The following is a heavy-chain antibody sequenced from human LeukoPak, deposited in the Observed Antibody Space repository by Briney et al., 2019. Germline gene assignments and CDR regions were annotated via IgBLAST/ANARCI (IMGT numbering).Heavy chain of an antibody. J-gene: IGHJ4*02. CDR3: ARGPGRYCSGGSCYPPDY. CDR1: GGSFSGYY. Sequence: PSETLSLTCAVYGGSFSGYYWSWIRQPPGKGLEWIREINHSGSTNYNPSLKSRVTISVDTSKNQFSLKLSSVTAADTAVYYCARGPGRYCSGGSCYPPDYWGQGTLVTVSS. CDR2: INHSGST. V-gene: IGHV4-34*01. D-gene: IGHD2-15*01.